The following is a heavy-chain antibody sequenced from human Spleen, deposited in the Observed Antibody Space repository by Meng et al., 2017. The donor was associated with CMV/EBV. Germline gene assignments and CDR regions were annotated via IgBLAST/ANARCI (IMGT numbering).Heavy chain of an antibody. CDR2: INQDGSAK. Sequence: GGSLRLSCAASGFTFSTYWMFWVRQPPGKGLEWVANINQDGSAKSYVDSVKGRFTISRDNAKNSLFLQMNSLRAEDTAVYFCASDIVVVPAATDYWGQGTLVTVSS. J-gene: IGHJ4*02. D-gene: IGHD2-2*01. CDR1: GFTFSTYW. V-gene: IGHV3-7*01. CDR3: ASDIVVVPAATDY.